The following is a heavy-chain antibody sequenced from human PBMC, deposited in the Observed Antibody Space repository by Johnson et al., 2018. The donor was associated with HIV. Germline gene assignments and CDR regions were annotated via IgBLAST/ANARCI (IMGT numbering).Heavy chain of an antibody. Sequence: QVQLVESGGGVVQPGTSLRLSCAASGFTFSNYAMHWVRQAPGKGLEWVAFIRYDGSNKYYADSVKGRFTISRDNSKNTLYLQMKSLRAEDTAVYYCAKGRSGTTASIDAFDIWGQGTMVTVSS. V-gene: IGHV3-30*02. D-gene: IGHD1-7*01. CDR3: AKGRSGTTASIDAFDI. CDR2: IRYDGSNK. J-gene: IGHJ3*02. CDR1: GFTFSNYA.